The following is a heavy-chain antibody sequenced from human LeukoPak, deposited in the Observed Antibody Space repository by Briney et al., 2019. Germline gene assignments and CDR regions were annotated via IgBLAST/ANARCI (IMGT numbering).Heavy chain of an antibody. Sequence: ASVKVSCKASGYTFTGYYMHWVRQATGQGLEWMGWMNPNSGNTGYAQKFQGRVTMTRNTSITTAYMELSSLRSEDTAVYYCARGRGSGHKENWFDPWGQGTLVTVSS. V-gene: IGHV1-8*02. CDR2: MNPNSGNT. J-gene: IGHJ5*02. CDR3: ARGRGSGHKENWFDP. CDR1: GYTFTGYY. D-gene: IGHD6-19*01.